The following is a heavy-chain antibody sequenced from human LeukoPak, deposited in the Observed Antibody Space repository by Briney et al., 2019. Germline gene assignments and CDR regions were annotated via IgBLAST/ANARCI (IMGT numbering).Heavy chain of an antibody. Sequence: SETLSLTCAVYGGSFSGYYWSWIRQPPGKGLEWIGSIYHSGSTYYNPSLKSRVTISVDTSKNQFSLKLSSVTAADTAVYYCARVYYDFWSGLYYYYYYMDVWGKGTTVTVSS. CDR2: IYHSGST. CDR1: GGSFSGYY. D-gene: IGHD3-3*01. V-gene: IGHV4-34*01. CDR3: ARVYYDFWSGLYYYYYYMDV. J-gene: IGHJ6*03.